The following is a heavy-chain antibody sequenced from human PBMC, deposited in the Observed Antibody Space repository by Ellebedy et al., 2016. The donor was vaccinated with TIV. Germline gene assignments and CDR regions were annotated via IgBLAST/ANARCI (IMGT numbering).Heavy chain of an antibody. D-gene: IGHD1/OR15-1a*01. CDR1: GYTFTSYG. J-gene: IGHJ4*02. CDR2: ISAYNDNT. V-gene: IGHV1-18*04. CDR3: ARAGITGTYYYFDY. Sequence: AASVKVSCKASGYTFTSYGISWVRQAPGQGLEWMGWISAYNDNTNYAQNLQGRVTMTTDTSTSTAYMELRSLRSDDPAVYYCARAGITGTYYYFDYWGQGTLVTVSS.